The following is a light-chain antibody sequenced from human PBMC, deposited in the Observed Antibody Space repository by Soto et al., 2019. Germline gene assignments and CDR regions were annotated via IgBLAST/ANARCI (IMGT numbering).Light chain of an antibody. CDR1: QSIGTY. CDR3: QETYSVPPRT. J-gene: IGKJ2*02. V-gene: IGKV1-39*01. Sequence: DIQMTQSPSSLSASVGDRVTITCRASQSIGTYLNWYQQIPGKAPKLLIFAASSLQSGAPSRFSGGGSGTDFTLTISALQPEDSASYYCQETYSVPPRTFGQGTKVEI. CDR2: AAS.